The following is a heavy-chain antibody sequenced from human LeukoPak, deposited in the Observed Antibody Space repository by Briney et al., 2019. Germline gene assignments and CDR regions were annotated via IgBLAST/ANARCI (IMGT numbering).Heavy chain of an antibody. D-gene: IGHD3-22*01. Sequence: PSETLPLTCTVSGGSISSYYWSWIRQPPGKGLEWIGYIYYSGSTNYNPSLKSRVTISVDTSKNQFSLKLSSVTAADSAVYYCARVLPSYYDSSGYRDDAFDIWGQGTMVTVSS. CDR3: ARVLPSYYDSSGYRDDAFDI. CDR1: GGSISSYY. V-gene: IGHV4-59*01. J-gene: IGHJ3*02. CDR2: IYYSGST.